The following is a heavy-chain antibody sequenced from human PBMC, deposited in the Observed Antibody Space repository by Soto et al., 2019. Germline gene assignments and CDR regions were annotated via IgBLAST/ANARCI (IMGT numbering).Heavy chain of an antibody. V-gene: IGHV5-51*01. J-gene: IGHJ4*02. CDR1: GYSFTNHW. CDR2: VFPADSDT. Sequence: PGESLKISCKGSGYSFTNHWIAWVRQMPGKGLEWMAIVFPADSDTRYSPSFRGQVTVSADKSISTAYLQWSSLQASDSAIYYCARPDSTGYYDYWGQGTPVTVSS. D-gene: IGHD3-22*01. CDR3: ARPDSTGYYDY.